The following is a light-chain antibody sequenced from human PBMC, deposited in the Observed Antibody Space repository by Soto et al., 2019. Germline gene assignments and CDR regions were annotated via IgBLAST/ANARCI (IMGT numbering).Light chain of an antibody. CDR1: QSVSSSY. J-gene: IGKJ2*02. V-gene: IGKV3-20*01. CDR2: GAS. Sequence: EIVLTQSPGNLSLSPGERATLSCRASQSVSSSYLAWYQQKPGQAPRLLIYGASSRATGIPDRFSGSGSGTDFTLTISRLEPEDFAVYYCQQYGGSPGCTFGQGTKLEIK. CDR3: QQYGGSPGCT.